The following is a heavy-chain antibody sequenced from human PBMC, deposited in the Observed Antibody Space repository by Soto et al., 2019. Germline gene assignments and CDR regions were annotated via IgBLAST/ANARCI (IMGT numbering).Heavy chain of an antibody. Sequence: ELQLVESGGGLVQPGGSLKLSCAASGFTFFSGSAIHWVRQAPGKGLEWIGHIRSKDNSYATAYAASVKGRFSISRDDSKNTAFLQMNSLKTEDTALYYCASNVYGDYYFYYYGLDVWGQGTTVTVSS. D-gene: IGHD4-17*01. CDR1: GFTFFSGSA. CDR3: ASNVYGDYYFYYYGLDV. J-gene: IGHJ6*02. CDR2: IRSKDNSYAT. V-gene: IGHV3-73*02.